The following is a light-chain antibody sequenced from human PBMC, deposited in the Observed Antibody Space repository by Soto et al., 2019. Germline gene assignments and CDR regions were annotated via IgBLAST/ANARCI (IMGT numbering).Light chain of an antibody. CDR3: QQSYSTPLT. CDR2: AAS. J-gene: IGKJ1*01. CDR1: QSISSY. Sequence: DIQMTQSPSSLSASVGDRVTITCRASQSISSYLNWYQQKPGKAPKLLIYAASSLQSGVPSRFSGSGSGTDFTLTISSLQPEEFATYYCQQSYSTPLTVGQGTKVEIK. V-gene: IGKV1-39*01.